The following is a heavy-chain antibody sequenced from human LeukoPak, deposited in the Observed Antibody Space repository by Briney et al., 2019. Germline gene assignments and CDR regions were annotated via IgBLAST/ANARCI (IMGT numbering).Heavy chain of an antibody. Sequence: ISGSGDTTYYADYVKGRFAISRDNSKNILYLQIVGLRAEDTAVYYCAKGRWYSSGHDAFDIWGQGTMVTVSS. J-gene: IGHJ3*02. D-gene: IGHD6-19*01. CDR2: ISGSGDTT. V-gene: IGHV3-23*01. CDR3: AKGRWYSSGHDAFDI.